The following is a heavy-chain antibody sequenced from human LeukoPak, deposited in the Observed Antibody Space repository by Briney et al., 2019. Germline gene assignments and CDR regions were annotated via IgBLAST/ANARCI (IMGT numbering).Heavy chain of an antibody. CDR1: GFTFGNYG. D-gene: IGHD3-10*01. CDR3: ARGEDVDGSGVDY. Sequence: GGFLRLSCAVSGFTFGNYGMHWVRQAPGKGLEWVALISYDGSSEYYAGPVKGRFTISRDNSKNTLYLQMNSLRAEDTAVYYCARGEDVDGSGVDYWGQGTLVTVSS. CDR2: ISYDGSSE. V-gene: IGHV3-33*08. J-gene: IGHJ4*02.